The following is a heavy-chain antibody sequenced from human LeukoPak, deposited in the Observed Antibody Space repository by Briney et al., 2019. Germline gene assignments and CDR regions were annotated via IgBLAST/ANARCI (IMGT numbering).Heavy chain of an antibody. D-gene: IGHD2-15*01. CDR2: ISHDGTKK. CDR3: ATSLSDCSGGRCYARGFLYYGMDV. Sequence: GRSLRLSCATSGFTFSSYGIHWVRQAPGKGLEWVAVISHDGTKKHYGDSVKGRFTISRDNSKNTLFLQMNSLRMEDTAAYYCATSLSDCSGGRCYARGFLYYGMDVWGPGTTVTVSS. CDR1: GFTFSSYG. J-gene: IGHJ6*02. V-gene: IGHV3-30*03.